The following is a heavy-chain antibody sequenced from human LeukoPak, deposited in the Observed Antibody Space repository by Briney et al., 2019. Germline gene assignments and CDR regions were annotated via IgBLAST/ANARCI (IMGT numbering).Heavy chain of an antibody. J-gene: IGHJ4*02. CDR1: GFTFRNVW. V-gene: IGHV3-15*01. CDR2: VKSESNGGTT. Sequence: KPGGSLRLSCAASGFTFRNVWMTWVRQAPGKGPEWVGRVKSESNGGTTDYAAPVKGRFTISRDDSINTLYLQMNSLKNEDTAMYYCTTISSVGPFDYWGQGTLVTVSS. CDR3: TTISSVGPFDY.